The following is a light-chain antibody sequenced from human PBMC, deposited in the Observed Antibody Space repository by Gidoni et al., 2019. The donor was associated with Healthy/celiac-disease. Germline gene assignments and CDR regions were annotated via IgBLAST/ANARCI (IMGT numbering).Light chain of an antibody. J-gene: IGKJ1*01. Sequence: EIVMTQSPATLSVSPGERATLSCRASQSVSSNLAWYQQKPGQAPRLLIYCASTRATGIPARFSGSGSGTEFTLTISSLQSEDFAVYYCLQDNHWLWTFGQXTKVEIK. V-gene: IGKV3-15*01. CDR3: LQDNHWLWT. CDR2: CAS. CDR1: QSVSSN.